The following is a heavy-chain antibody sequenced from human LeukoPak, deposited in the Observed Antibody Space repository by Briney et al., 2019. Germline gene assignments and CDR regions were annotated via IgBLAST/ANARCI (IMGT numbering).Heavy chain of an antibody. Sequence: GGSLRLSCAASGFTLSDHYMDWVRQAPGKGLEWVGRTRNKANSYTTEYAASVKGRFTISRDDSKNSLYLQMNSLRAEDTAVYYCARIGVIAASLNYYYYMDVWGKGTTVTVSS. CDR1: GFTLSDHY. D-gene: IGHD6-6*01. CDR2: TRNKANSYTT. CDR3: ARIGVIAASLNYYYYMDV. V-gene: IGHV3-72*01. J-gene: IGHJ6*03.